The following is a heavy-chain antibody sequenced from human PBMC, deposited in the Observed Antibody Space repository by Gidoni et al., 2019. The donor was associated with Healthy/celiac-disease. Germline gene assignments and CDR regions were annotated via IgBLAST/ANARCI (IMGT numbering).Heavy chain of an antibody. CDR1: GFTFDDYA. CDR2: ISWNSGSI. D-gene: IGHD6-19*01. Sequence: EVQLVESGGGLVQPGRSLRLSCAASGFTFDDYAMHWVRQAPGKGLEWVSGISWNSGSIGYADSVKGRFTISRDNAKNSLYLQMNSLRAEDTALYYCAKATGRWQWLVGCYFDYWGQGTLVTVSS. V-gene: IGHV3-9*01. CDR3: AKATGRWQWLVGCYFDY. J-gene: IGHJ4*02.